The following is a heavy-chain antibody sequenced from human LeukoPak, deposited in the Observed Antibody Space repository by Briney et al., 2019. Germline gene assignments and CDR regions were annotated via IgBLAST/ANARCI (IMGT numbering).Heavy chain of an antibody. J-gene: IGHJ4*02. CDR2: IYHSGST. Sequence: TLSLTCTVSGGSISSGGYYWSWIRQPPGKGLEWIGYIYHSGSTYYNPSLKSRVTISVDRSKNQFSLKLSSVTAADTAVYYCARFRVGATNYFDYWGQGTLVTVSS. CDR1: GGSISSGGYY. D-gene: IGHD1-26*01. CDR3: ARFRVGATNYFDY. V-gene: IGHV4-30-2*01.